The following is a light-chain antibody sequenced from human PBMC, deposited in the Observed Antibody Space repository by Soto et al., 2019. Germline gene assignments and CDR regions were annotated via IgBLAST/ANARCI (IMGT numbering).Light chain of an antibody. CDR2: DAS. CDR1: QSVSSY. Sequence: VLTQSPATLSFSPGERSTLSCRASQSVSSYLAWYQQKPGQAPRLLIYDASNRATGIPARFSGSGSGTDFTLTISSLEPEDFAVYYCQQRSNWPPITFGQGTRLEIK. J-gene: IGKJ5*01. CDR3: QQRSNWPPIT. V-gene: IGKV3-11*01.